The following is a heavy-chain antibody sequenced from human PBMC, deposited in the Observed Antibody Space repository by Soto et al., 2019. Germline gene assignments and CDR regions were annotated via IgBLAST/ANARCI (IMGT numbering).Heavy chain of an antibody. D-gene: IGHD5-18*01. V-gene: IGHV4-59*01. Sequence: SETLSLTCTVSGGSISSYYWSWLRQHPGKGLEWIGYIYYSGSTKYNPSLKSRVTISVDTSKNQFSLKLSSVTAADTAVYYCARVRQSSYGQTIYYYGMDVWGQGTTVTVSS. CDR2: IYYSGST. CDR3: ARVRQSSYGQTIYYYGMDV. CDR1: GGSISSYY. J-gene: IGHJ6*02.